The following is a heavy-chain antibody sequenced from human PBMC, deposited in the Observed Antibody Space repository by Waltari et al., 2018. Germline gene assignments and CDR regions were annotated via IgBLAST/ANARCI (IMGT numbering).Heavy chain of an antibody. J-gene: IGHJ3*02. CDR3: VRGIVGVSNAFDI. V-gene: IGHV3-21*01. CDR1: GFDFSRTN. D-gene: IGHD1-26*01. CDR2: ISKASSYI. Sequence: VQLVEYGGGLVKPGGSRRLSCVVSGFDFSRTNMNWVRRAPGKGLEWVSSISKASSYIYYADSVKGRFTISRDNAKNSLHLQMNSLRAEDTAVYYCVRGIVGVSNAFDIWGQGTLVTVSS.